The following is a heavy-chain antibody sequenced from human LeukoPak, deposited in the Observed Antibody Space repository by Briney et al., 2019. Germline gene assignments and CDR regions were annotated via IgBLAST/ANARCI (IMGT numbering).Heavy chain of an antibody. Sequence: GGSLRLSCAASGFTLSSYAMSWVRQAPGKGLDWVSAICASGGSTYYADSVKGRFTISRDTSKNTLYLQMNSLRVEDTAVYYCARTVAAECWGQGTLVTVSS. CDR3: ARTVAAEC. CDR1: GFTLSSYA. D-gene: IGHD6-19*01. CDR2: ICASGGST. J-gene: IGHJ4*02. V-gene: IGHV3-23*01.